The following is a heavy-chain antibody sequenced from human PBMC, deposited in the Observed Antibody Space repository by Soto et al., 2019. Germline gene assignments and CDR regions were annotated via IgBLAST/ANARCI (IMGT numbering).Heavy chain of an antibody. J-gene: IGHJ6*02. Sequence: PGGSLRLSCAASGFTFRSYAMTWVRQAPGKGLEWVSVISGSDSTSYYADSVKGRFTISRDNSKNTLYLQMNSLRAEDTAVYYCAKNKERDSSGYPYYYYGMDVWGQGTTVTVSS. CDR3: AKNKERDSSGYPYYYYGMDV. D-gene: IGHD3-22*01. CDR1: GFTFRSYA. CDR2: ISGSDSTS. V-gene: IGHV3-23*01.